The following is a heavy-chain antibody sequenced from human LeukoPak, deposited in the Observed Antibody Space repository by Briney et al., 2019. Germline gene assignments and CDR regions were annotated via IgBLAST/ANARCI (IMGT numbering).Heavy chain of an antibody. CDR3: ARDTTYYYDSSGHYHTFDY. D-gene: IGHD3-22*01. CDR1: GGTFSSYA. J-gene: IGHJ4*02. V-gene: IGHV1-69*10. CDR2: IIPILGIA. Sequence: SVKVSRKASGGTFSSYAISWVRQAPGQGLEWMGGIIPILGIANYAQKFQGRDTITADKSTSTAYMELSSLRSEDTAVYSCARDTTYYYDSSGHYHTFDYWGQGTLVTVSS.